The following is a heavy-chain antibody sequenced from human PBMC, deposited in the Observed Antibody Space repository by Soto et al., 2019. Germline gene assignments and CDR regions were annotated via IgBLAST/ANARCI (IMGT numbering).Heavy chain of an antibody. Sequence: PSETLSLTCTVSGGSISSSSYYWGWIRQPPGKGLEWIGSIHYSGSTYYNPSLKSRVTISVDTSKNQFSLKLSSVTAADTAVYYCARYSGYDWDYWGQGTPVTVSS. CDR2: IHYSGST. V-gene: IGHV4-39*01. CDR3: ARYSGYDWDY. D-gene: IGHD5-12*01. CDR1: GGSISSSSYY. J-gene: IGHJ4*02.